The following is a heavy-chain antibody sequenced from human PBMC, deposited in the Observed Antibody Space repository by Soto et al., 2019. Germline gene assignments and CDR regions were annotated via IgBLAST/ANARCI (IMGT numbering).Heavy chain of an antibody. CDR2: ISYDGKNG. CDR3: VRDRDYFGKFEY. Sequence: PGGSLILSCAASGFTFSGFGMHWVRQAPGKGLEWVAVISYDGKNGYYGDSVKGRFIVSRDNSRNTMYLQMNNLRVDDTAVYYCVRDRDYFGKFEYWGRGALVTVSS. V-gene: IGHV3-30*03. J-gene: IGHJ4*02. CDR1: GFTFSGFG. D-gene: IGHD3-9*01.